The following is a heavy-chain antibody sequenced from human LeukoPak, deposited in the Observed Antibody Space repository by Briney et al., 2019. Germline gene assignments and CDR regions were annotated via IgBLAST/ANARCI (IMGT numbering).Heavy chain of an antibody. V-gene: IGHV4-39*07. CDR2: MYYRGST. J-gene: IGHJ6*03. CDR1: GGSISSSSHY. CDR3: ARLRYFDYYYYMDV. Sequence: SETLSLTCTVSGGSISSSSHYWGWIRQPPGKGLEWIGSMYYRGSTYHNPSLKSRVTISVDTSKNQFSLKLSSVTAADTAVYYCARLRYFDYYYYMDVWGKGTTVTISS. D-gene: IGHD3-9*01.